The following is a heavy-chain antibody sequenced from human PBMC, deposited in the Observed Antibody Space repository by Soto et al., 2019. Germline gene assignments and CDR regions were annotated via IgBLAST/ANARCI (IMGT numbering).Heavy chain of an antibody. J-gene: IGHJ4*02. Sequence: SETLSLTCTVSGGSISSGGYYWSWIRQHPGKGLEWIGYIYYSGSTYYNPSLKSRVTISVDTSKNQFSLKLSSVTAADTAVYYCASHDPTRGSTTRETFDYWGQGTLVTVSS. V-gene: IGHV4-31*03. CDR3: ASHDPTRGSTTRETFDY. CDR1: GGSISSGGYY. D-gene: IGHD2-15*01. CDR2: IYYSGST.